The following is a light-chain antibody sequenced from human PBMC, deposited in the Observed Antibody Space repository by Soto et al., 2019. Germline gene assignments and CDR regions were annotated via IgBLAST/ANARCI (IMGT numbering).Light chain of an antibody. CDR2: RNN. CDR1: SSNIGRNS. J-gene: IGLJ1*01. Sequence: QSVLTQPPSASGTPGQRVPISCSGRSSNIGRNSINWYQQLPGTAPKLLIQRNNQRPSGVPDRFSGSKSGTTGSLAISGLQSEDEADYYCAAWDGSLSGFVFGIGTKLTVL. CDR3: AAWDGSLSGFV. V-gene: IGLV1-44*01.